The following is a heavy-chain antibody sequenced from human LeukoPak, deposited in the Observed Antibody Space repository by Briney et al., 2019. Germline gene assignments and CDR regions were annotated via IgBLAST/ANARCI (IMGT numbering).Heavy chain of an antibody. CDR2: IDHGGSS. Sequence: SETLSLTCGVYGGSFSGYYWSWIRQPPGKGLEWIGEIDHGGSSNYNPSLKSRVTISVDTAKNQFSLKLSSVTAADTAVYYCARGPGVYVWGSYRQPFDYWGQGTLVTVSS. V-gene: IGHV4-34*01. CDR3: ARGPGVYVWGSYRQPFDY. J-gene: IGHJ4*02. D-gene: IGHD3-16*02. CDR1: GGSFSGYY.